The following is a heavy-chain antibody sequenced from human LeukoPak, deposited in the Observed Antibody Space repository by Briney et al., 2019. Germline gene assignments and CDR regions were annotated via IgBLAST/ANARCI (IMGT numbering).Heavy chain of an antibody. CDR2: ISGSGGST. CDR3: AKRYYDILTGYLDV. CDR1: GFTFSSYA. Sequence: PGGSLRLSCAASGFTFSSYAMSWVRQAPGKGLEWVSAISGSGGSTYYADSVKGRFTISRDNSKNTLYLQMNSLRAEDTAVYYCAKRYYDILTGYLDVWGQGTTVTVSS. J-gene: IGHJ6*02. D-gene: IGHD3-9*01. V-gene: IGHV3-23*01.